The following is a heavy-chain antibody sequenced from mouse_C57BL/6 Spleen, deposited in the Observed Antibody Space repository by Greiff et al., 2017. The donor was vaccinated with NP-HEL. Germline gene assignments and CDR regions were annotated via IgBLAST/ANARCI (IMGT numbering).Heavy chain of an antibody. CDR1: GYTFTDYE. CDR3: TPYYSNYVGWYFDV. V-gene: IGHV1-15*01. CDR2: IDPETGGT. J-gene: IGHJ1*03. Sequence: QVQLKQSGAELVRPGASVTLSCKASGYTFTDYEMHWVKQTPVHGLEWIGAIDPETGGTAYNQKFKGKAILTADKSSSTAYMELRSLTSEDSAVYYCTPYYSNYVGWYFDVWGTGTTVTVSS. D-gene: IGHD2-5*01.